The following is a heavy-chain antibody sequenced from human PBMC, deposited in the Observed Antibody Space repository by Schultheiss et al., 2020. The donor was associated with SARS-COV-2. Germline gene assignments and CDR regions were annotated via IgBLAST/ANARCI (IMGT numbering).Heavy chain of an antibody. CDR2: ISYDGSNK. J-gene: IGHJ6*02. V-gene: IGHV3-30*03. D-gene: IGHD2-2*01. Sequence: GESLKISCAASGFTFSSYGMHWVRQAPGKGLEWVAVISYDGSNKYYADSVKGRFTISRDNSKNTLYLQMNSLRAEDTAVYYCARERGGYCSSTSCPNRYYYYGMDVWGQGTTVTVSS. CDR1: GFTFSSYG. CDR3: ARERGGYCSSTSCPNRYYYYGMDV.